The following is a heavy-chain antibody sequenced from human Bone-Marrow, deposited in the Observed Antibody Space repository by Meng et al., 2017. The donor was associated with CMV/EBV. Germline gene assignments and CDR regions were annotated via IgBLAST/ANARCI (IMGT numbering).Heavy chain of an antibody. J-gene: IGHJ6*02. D-gene: IGHD6-13*01. CDR3: AREGSDSSSWYHLYYYYGMAV. CDR2: IIPILGIA. Sequence: SVKVSCKASGGTFSSYAISWVRQAPGQGLEWMGGIIPILGIANYAQKFQGRVTMTRNTSISTAYMEPSSLRSEDTAVYYCAREGSDSSSWYHLYYYYGMAVWGQGTTVPVSS. CDR1: GGTFSSYA. V-gene: IGHV1-69*10.